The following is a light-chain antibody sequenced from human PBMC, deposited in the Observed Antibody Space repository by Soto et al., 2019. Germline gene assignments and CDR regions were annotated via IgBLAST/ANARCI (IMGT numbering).Light chain of an antibody. V-gene: IGKV1-39*01. CDR1: QGIRND. J-gene: IGKJ1*01. Sequence: DIHMTQSPSTLSASVGDRVTITCRASQGIRNDLGWYQQKPGQAPKLLIFAASSLQVGVPSRFSGSGSGTDFTLTISSLQPEDFATYYCQQSYSTLGTFGQGTKVDIK. CDR2: AAS. CDR3: QQSYSTLGT.